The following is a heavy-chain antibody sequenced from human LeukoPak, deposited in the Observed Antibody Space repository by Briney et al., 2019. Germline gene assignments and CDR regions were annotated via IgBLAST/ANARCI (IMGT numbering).Heavy chain of an antibody. D-gene: IGHD3-3*01. CDR1: GYTFTSYG. J-gene: IGHJ3*02. CDR2: ISAYNGNT. Sequence: ASVTVSCKAFGYTFTSYGISWVRRAPGQGLEWMGWISAYNGNTNYAQKLQGRVTMTTDTSTSTAYMELRSLRSDDTAVYYCARAETSDDAFDIWGQGTMVTVSS. CDR3: ARAETSDDAFDI. V-gene: IGHV1-18*01.